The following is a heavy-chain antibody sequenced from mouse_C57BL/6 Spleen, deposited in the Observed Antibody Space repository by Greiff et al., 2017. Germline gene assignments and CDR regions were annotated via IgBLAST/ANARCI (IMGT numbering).Heavy chain of an antibody. J-gene: IGHJ4*01. V-gene: IGHV1-69*01. CDR1: GYTFTSYW. D-gene: IGHD1-1*01. CDR2: IDPSDSYT. CDR3: ARPHYYGSSYNYAMDY. Sequence: QVQLQQPGAELVMPGASVKLSCKASGYTFTSYWMHWVKQRPGQGLEWIGEIDPSDSYTNYNQKFKGKSTLTVDNSSSTAYMHLSSLTSADSAVYYCARPHYYGSSYNYAMDYWGQGTSVTVSS.